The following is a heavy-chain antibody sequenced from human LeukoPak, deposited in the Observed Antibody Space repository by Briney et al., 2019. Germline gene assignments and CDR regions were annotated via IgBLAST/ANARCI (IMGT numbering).Heavy chain of an antibody. V-gene: IGHV4-59*01. CDR1: GDSINGYF. Sequence: PSETLSLTCTVSGDSINGYFWTWVRRPPGRGLEWMGFIHYTGSTHYTPSLRSRVTMSVDTSENRFSLELHSVTAADTAVYYCARSPTSYYDRLALDIWGQGTMVTVSS. D-gene: IGHD3-22*01. J-gene: IGHJ3*02. CDR2: IHYTGST. CDR3: ARSPTSYYDRLALDI.